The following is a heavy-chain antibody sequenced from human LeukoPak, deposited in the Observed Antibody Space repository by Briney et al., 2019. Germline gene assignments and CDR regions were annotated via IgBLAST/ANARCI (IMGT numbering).Heavy chain of an antibody. Sequence: PSETLSLTCTVSGGSISSSSYYWGWIRQPPGKGLEWIGSIYYSGSTYYNPSLKSRVTISVDTSKNQFSLKLSSVTAADTAVYYCARQQKLYWYFDLWGRGTLVTVSS. CDR1: GGSISSSSYY. J-gene: IGHJ2*01. CDR3: ARQQKLYWYFDL. V-gene: IGHV4-39*07. CDR2: IYYSGST.